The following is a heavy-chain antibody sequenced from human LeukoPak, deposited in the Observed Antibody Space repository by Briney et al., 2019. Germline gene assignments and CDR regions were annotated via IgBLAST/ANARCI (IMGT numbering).Heavy chain of an antibody. J-gene: IGHJ4*02. Sequence: PSETLSLTCTVSGGSISSSSYYWGWIRQPPGKGLEWIGSIYYSGSTYYNPSLKSRVTISVDTSKNQFSLKLSSVTAADTAVYYCARGRYPGYFDYWGQGTLVTVSS. CDR3: ARGRYPGYFDY. CDR1: GGSISSSSYY. D-gene: IGHD1-14*01. V-gene: IGHV4-39*07. CDR2: IYYSGST.